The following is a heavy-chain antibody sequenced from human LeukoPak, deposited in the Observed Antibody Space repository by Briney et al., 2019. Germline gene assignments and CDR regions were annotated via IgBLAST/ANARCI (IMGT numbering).Heavy chain of an antibody. J-gene: IGHJ5*02. CDR2: IYYSGST. CDR3: ARHAGISDRFDP. V-gene: IGHV4-39*01. CDR1: GGSISSSSYY. Sequence: SETLFLTCTVSGGSISSSSYYWGWIRQPPGKGLEWIGSIYYSGSTYYNPSLKSRVTISVDTSKNQFSLKLSSVTAADTAVYYCARHAGISDRFDPWGQGTLVTVSS.